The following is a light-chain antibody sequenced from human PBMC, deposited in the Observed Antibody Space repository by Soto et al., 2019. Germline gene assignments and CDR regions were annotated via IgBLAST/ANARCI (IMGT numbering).Light chain of an antibody. J-gene: IGKJ1*01. CDR3: QQAHSFPWT. CDR2: AAA. CDR1: QAIAGW. Sequence: DIQMTQSPSSVSASVGDRVTINCRASQAIAGWLAWYKQKPGRAPKLLIYAAAVLQSGVPLRFSGGGSGTDFNLTISSLQPEDFATYYCQQAHSFPWTFGQGTKV. V-gene: IGKV1-12*01.